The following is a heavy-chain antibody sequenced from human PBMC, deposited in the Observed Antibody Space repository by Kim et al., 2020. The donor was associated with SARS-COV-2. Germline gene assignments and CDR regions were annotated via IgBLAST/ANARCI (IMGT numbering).Heavy chain of an antibody. D-gene: IGHD6-19*01. CDR2: ISYDGSNK. CDR1: GFTFSSYA. CDR3: ARELDSSGWPHTFDY. V-gene: IGHV3-30*04. J-gene: IGHJ4*01. Sequence: GGSLRLSCAASGFTFSSYAMHWVRQAPGKGLEWVAVISYDGSNKYYADSVKGRFTISRDNSKNTLYLQMNSLRAEDTAVYYCARELDSSGWPHTFDYWG.